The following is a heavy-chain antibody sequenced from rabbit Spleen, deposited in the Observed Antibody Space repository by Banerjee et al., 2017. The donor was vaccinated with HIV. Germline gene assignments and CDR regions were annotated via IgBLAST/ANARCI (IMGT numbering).Heavy chain of an antibody. CDR2: IYAGSSDST. Sequence: QSLEESGGGLVKPGASLTLTCKASGFSFNSGYDMCWVRQAPGKGLEWIACIYAGSSDSTYSATWAKGRFTLSKTSSTTVTLQMTSLTGADTATYFCTRGDFCFNLWGPGTLVTVS. CDR1: GFSFNSGYD. CDR3: TRGDFCFNL. D-gene: IGHD4-2*01. J-gene: IGHJ4*01. V-gene: IGHV1S40*01.